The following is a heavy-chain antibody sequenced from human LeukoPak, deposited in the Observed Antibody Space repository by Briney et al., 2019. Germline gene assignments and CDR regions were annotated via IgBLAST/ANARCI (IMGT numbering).Heavy chain of an antibody. J-gene: IGHJ4*02. V-gene: IGHV3-43D*04. CDR3: ASAVAGAFDY. D-gene: IGHD6-19*01. CDR1: GLTFADYT. CDR2: ISRNGVAT. Sequence: GGSLRLSCAASGLTFADYTMHWVRQAPGKGLEWVSLISRNGVATKYADSVKGRFTISRDNSKNSLYLQMNSLRAEDTALYYCASAVAGAFDYWGQGTLVTVSS.